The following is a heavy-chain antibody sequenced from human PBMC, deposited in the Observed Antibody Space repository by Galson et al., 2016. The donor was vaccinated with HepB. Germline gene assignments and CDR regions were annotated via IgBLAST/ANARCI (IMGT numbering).Heavy chain of an antibody. V-gene: IGHV3-53*01. J-gene: IGHJ6*02. Sequence: SLRLSCAASGFTFSDYWMSWLRQAPGKGLEWVSVIYSGGSTYYADSVKGRFTISRDNSKNTLYLQMNSLRAEDTAVYYRARDPMATRYYYYGMDVWGQGTTVTVSS. CDR2: IYSGGST. CDR1: GFTFSDYW. CDR3: ARDPMATRYYYYGMDV. D-gene: IGHD5-24*01.